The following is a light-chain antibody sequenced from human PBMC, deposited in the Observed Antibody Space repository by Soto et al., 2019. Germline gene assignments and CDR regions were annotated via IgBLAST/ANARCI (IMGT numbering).Light chain of an antibody. CDR2: GTS. Sequence: EIVMTQSPATLSVSPGERATLSCMASQSVSINLAWYQQKPGQAPRLLIYGTSIRATGIPDRFSGSGSGTDFTLTISDVEPEDFAVYYCQEYGKLPRTFGQGTKVDIK. CDR1: QSVSIN. J-gene: IGKJ1*01. V-gene: IGKV3D-15*03. CDR3: QEYGKLPRT.